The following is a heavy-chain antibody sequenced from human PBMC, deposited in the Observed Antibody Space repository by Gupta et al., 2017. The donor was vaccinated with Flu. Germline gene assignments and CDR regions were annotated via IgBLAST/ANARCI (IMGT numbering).Heavy chain of an antibody. D-gene: IGHD3-22*01. CDR3: ARVAYYYDSSGYSDIDY. Sequence: QVQLVQSGAEVKKPGSSVKVSCKASGGHFSSYAISWVRQAPGQGLEWMGGIIPIFGTANYAQKFQGRVTITADESTSTAYMELSSLRSEDTAVYYCARVAYYYDSSGYSDIDYWGQGTLVTVSS. CDR2: IIPIFGTA. CDR1: GGHFSSYA. J-gene: IGHJ4*02. V-gene: IGHV1-69*01.